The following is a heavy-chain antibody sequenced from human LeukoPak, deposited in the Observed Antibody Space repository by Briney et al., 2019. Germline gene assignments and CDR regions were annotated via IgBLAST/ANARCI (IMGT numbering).Heavy chain of an antibody. V-gene: IGHV1-18*01. J-gene: IGHJ5*02. CDR2: FSVYNRYK. Sequence: SEPVSCTASGSSFTRNGSGWGRYAPVQGLEWMGCFSVYNRYKNSAHRIHGRVTMTTDTSTSTAYMELRSLRSDHTAVYYCAREHSSGYLLDPWGQRTLVTDSS. D-gene: IGHD3-22*01. CDR1: GSSFTRNG. CDR3: AREHSSGYLLDP.